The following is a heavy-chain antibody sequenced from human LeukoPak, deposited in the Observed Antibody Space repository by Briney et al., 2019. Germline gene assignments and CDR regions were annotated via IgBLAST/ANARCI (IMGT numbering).Heavy chain of an antibody. CDR2: IYYSGST. CDR1: GCSISSYY. CDR3: ASWGLSRAGAFDI. Sequence: PSETLSLTCTVSGCSISSYYWSWNRQPPGKGLEWIGYIYYSGSTNYNPSLKSRVTISVDTSKNQFSLKLSSVTAADTAVYYCASWGLSRAGAFDIWAKGQWSPSLQ. V-gene: IGHV4-59*08. D-gene: IGHD3-16*01. J-gene: IGHJ3*02.